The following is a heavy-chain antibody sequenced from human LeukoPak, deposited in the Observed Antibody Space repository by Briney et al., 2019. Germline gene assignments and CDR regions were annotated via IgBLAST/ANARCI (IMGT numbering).Heavy chain of an antibody. CDR1: GFTFSTYA. V-gene: IGHV3-23*01. Sequence: GGSLRLSCAASGFTFSTYAMSWVRQAPGKGLEWVSSISDSGGSTYFADSVKGRFTISRDNSKNTLYLQMNSLRADDTAVYYCAKAALRYQLLSSLDYWGQGTLVTVSS. D-gene: IGHD2-2*01. J-gene: IGHJ4*02. CDR2: ISDSGGST. CDR3: AKAALRYQLLSSLDY.